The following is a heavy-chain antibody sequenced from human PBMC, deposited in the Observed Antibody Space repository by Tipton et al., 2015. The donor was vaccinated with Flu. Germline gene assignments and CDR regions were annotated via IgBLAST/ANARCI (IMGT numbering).Heavy chain of an antibody. Sequence: TLSLTCIVSGGSISNDFYYWAWIRQAPGKGLDWIGSIDYRGSTYYNPSLESRLTMSADTAKNHFSLRLTPVTAADSAIYYCARQGPYTPSSGDDVFDLWGQGTLVTVS. J-gene: IGHJ3*01. CDR2: IDYRGST. CDR1: GGSISNDFYY. V-gene: IGHV4-39*02. D-gene: IGHD3-10*01. CDR3: ARQGPYTPSSGDDVFDL.